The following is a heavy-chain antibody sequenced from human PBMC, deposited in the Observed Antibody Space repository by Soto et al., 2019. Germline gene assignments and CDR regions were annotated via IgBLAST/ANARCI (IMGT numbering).Heavy chain of an antibody. V-gene: IGHV3-23*01. CDR1: GFIFSRYA. D-gene: IGHD3-10*01. Sequence: GGSLRLSCAASGFIFSRYAMTWVRQAPGKGLEWVSAITGGGFSTYYTDSVKGRFTISRDNSKNTLYLQMNRLRAEDTAVYFCAKGGVRGVQMDVWGQGSTVTVS. CDR2: ITGGGFST. CDR3: AKGGVRGVQMDV. J-gene: IGHJ6*02.